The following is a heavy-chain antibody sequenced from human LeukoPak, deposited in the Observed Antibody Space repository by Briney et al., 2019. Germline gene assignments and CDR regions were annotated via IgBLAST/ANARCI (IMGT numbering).Heavy chain of an antibody. Sequence: PSETLSLTCTVSGGSIRSYYWSWIRQPAGKGLEWIGRIYSSGSTDYNPSLKSRVTMSVDTSKNQFSLKLSSVTAADTGVYYCAREGRGSTPGYWGQGTLVTVSS. V-gene: IGHV4-4*07. D-gene: IGHD2-15*01. J-gene: IGHJ4*02. CDR2: IYSSGST. CDR1: GGSIRSYY. CDR3: AREGRGSTPGY.